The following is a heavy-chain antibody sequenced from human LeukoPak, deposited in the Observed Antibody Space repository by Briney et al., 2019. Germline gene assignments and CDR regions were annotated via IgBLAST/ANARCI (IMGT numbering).Heavy chain of an antibody. CDR1: GGSISSSSYY. D-gene: IGHD3-22*01. CDR2: IYYSGST. J-gene: IGHJ4*02. Sequence: PSETLSLTCTVSGGSISSSSYYWGWIRQPPGKGLEWIGSIYYSGSTYYNPSLKSRVTISVDTSENQFSLELSSVTAADTAVYYCARLDYYDSSGYYPYYFDYWGQGTLVTVSS. V-gene: IGHV4-39*01. CDR3: ARLDYYDSSGYYPYYFDY.